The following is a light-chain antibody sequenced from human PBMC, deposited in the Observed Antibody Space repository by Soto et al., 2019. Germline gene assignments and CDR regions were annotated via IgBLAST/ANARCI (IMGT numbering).Light chain of an antibody. CDR1: QTISSW. Sequence: DIQMTQSPSTLSGSVGDRVTITCRSSQTISSWLAWYQQKPGKAPKLLIYKASTLKSGVPSGFSGSGSGTEFTLTISSLQSEDFAVYYCQQYNNWPPTWTFGQGTKVDIK. CDR2: KAS. CDR3: QQYNNWPPTWT. J-gene: IGKJ1*01. V-gene: IGKV1-5*03.